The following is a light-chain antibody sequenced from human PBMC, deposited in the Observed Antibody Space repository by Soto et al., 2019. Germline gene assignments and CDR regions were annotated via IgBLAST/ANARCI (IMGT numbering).Light chain of an antibody. CDR2: GAS. V-gene: IGKV3-20*01. Sequence: ESVLTQSPGTLSLSPGDRATLFCRASQSVSSTHLAWYHQKPGQAPRLLIYGASTRASGIPDRFSGSGSGTDFTLTISRLETEDFAVYYCHQYGSSPQTFGQGTKVDI. J-gene: IGKJ1*01. CDR1: QSVSSTH. CDR3: HQYGSSPQT.